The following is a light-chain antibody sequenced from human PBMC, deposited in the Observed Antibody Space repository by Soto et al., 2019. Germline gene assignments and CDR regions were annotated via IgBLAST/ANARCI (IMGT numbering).Light chain of an antibody. CDR1: QSVGTK. CDR2: DTS. CDR3: QQRQYWPPIT. V-gene: IGKV3-11*01. J-gene: IGKJ5*01. Sequence: EVVLTQSPATLSVSPGEGATLTCRASQSVGTKLAWYQQKPGQSPRLLIYDTSNRATGVPARFSGSGSGTDFTLTISSLEPEDCAIYYCQQRQYWPPITFGQGTRLEIK.